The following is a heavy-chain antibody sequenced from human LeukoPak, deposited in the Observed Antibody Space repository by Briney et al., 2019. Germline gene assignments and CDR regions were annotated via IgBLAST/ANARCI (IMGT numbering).Heavy chain of an antibody. CDR3: AREHRDYEGSGYYVDY. CDR1: GGSISGYY. V-gene: IGHV4-4*07. CDR2: IYHSGST. D-gene: IGHD3-3*01. Sequence: PSETLSLTCTVSGGSISGYYWNWIRQPAGKGLEWIDRIYHSGSTDYNSSLRSRLTMSVDTSKSQFSLKLTSVTAADTAVYYCAREHRDYEGSGYYVDYWGQGTLVTVSS. J-gene: IGHJ4*02.